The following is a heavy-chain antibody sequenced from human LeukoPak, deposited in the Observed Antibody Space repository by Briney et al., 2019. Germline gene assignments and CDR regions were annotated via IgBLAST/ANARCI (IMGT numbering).Heavy chain of an antibody. Sequence: PGGSLRLPCAASGFTFSSYGMHWVRQAPGKGLEWVAVISYDGSNKYYADSVKGRFAISRDNSKNTLYLQMNSLRAEDTAVYYCAKADNDPRDYYYGMDVWGQGTTVTVSS. J-gene: IGHJ6*02. CDR3: AKADNDPRDYYYGMDV. CDR2: ISYDGSNK. D-gene: IGHD1-1*01. CDR1: GFTFSSYG. V-gene: IGHV3-30*18.